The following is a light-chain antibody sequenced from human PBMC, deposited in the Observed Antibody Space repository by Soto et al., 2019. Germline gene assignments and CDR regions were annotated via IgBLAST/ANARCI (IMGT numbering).Light chain of an antibody. CDR1: QSVSSSY. J-gene: IGKJ2*03. V-gene: IGKV3-20*01. CDR3: QQYGASPLYS. CDR2: GAS. Sequence: EIVLTQSPGTLSLSPGERATVSCRASQSVSSSYLAWYQQKPGQAPRLLIYGASSRATGIPDRFSGSGSGTDFTLSISRLEPEAFAVYYCQQYGASPLYSFGQGTKLEIK.